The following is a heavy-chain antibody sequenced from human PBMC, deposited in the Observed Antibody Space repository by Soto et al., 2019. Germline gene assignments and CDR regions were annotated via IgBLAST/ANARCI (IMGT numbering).Heavy chain of an antibody. D-gene: IGHD3-9*01. CDR2: INAGNGNT. J-gene: IGHJ3*02. CDR3: ARGEILTNAFDI. Sequence: ASVKVSCKASGFTFTNYAMHWVRQAPGQRLEWMGWINAGNGNTKYAQKFQGRVTITRDTSASTAYVELSSLRSEDTAVYYCARGEILTNAFDIWGQGTMVTVSS. CDR1: GFTFTNYA. V-gene: IGHV1-3*01.